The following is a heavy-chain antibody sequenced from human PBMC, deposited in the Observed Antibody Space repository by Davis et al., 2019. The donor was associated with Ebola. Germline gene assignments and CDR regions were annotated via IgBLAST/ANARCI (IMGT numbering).Heavy chain of an antibody. CDR3: ARDREGYSAYDC. D-gene: IGHD5-12*01. CDR1: GFTFSSYW. Sequence: GESLKISCAASGFTFSSYWMHWVRQAPGKGLEWVSYISSSSSHTNYADSVKGRFTISRDNAKNSLYLQMNSLRAEDTAMYYCARDREGYSAYDCWGQGTLVTVSS. J-gene: IGHJ4*02. V-gene: IGHV3-21*05. CDR2: ISSSSSHT.